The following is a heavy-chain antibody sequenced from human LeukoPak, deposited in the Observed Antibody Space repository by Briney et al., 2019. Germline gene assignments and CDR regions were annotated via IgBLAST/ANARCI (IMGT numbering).Heavy chain of an antibody. CDR1: VFAFENYF. Sequence: GGSVRLSCEASVFAFENYFICWVRQAPWKGLEWVSSINWNGGSTGYADSVKGRFTISRDNAKNSLFLQMNSLRAEDTAFYYCAREDYNWNDYYYYGMDVWGQGTTVTVSS. CDR2: INWNGGST. CDR3: AREDYNWNDYYYYGMDV. V-gene: IGHV3-20*04. D-gene: IGHD1-20*01. J-gene: IGHJ6*02.